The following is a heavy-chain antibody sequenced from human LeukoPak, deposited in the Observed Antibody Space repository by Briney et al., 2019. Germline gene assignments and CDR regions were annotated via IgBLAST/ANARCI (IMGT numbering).Heavy chain of an antibody. CDR1: GGSISSYY. D-gene: IGHD3-16*02. V-gene: IGHV4-59*08. J-gene: IGHJ3*02. CDR3: ARFRNVMITFGGVIVHDAFDI. Sequence: SETLSLTCTVSGGSISSYYWSWIRQPPGKGPEWIGYIYYSGSTNYNPSLKSRATISVDTSKNQFSLKLSSVTAADTAVYYCARFRNVMITFGGVIVHDAFDIWGQGTMVTVSS. CDR2: IYYSGST.